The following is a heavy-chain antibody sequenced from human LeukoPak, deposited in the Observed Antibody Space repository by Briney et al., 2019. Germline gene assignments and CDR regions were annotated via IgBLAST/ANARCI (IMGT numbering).Heavy chain of an antibody. CDR2: ISGSGGST. D-gene: IGHD3-3*01. J-gene: IGHJ4*02. Sequence: QPGGSLRLSCAASGFTFSSYAMSWVRQAPGKGLEWVSAISGSGGSTYYADSVKGRFTISRDNSKNTLYLQMNGLRAEDTAVYYCAKGPRDGVVPFDYWGQGTLVTVSS. CDR1: GFTFSSYA. CDR3: AKGPRDGVVPFDY. V-gene: IGHV3-23*01.